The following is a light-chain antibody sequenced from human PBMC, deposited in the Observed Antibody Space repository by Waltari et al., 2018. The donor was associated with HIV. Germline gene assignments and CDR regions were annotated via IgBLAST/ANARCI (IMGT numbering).Light chain of an antibody. CDR3: QQYNNWPQT. CDR1: QSVSSN. V-gene: IGKV3-15*01. CDR2: GAS. J-gene: IGKJ1*01. Sequence: EILMTQSPASLSVSPGERATIPCRASQSVSSNLAWYQQKPGQAPRLLIYGASTRATGVPARFSGSGSGTEFTLTISSLQSEDFAVYYCQQYNNWPQTFGQGTKVEIK.